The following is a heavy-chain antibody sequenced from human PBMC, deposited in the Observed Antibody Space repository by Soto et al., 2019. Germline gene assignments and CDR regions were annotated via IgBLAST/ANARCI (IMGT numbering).Heavy chain of an antibody. CDR2: IIPLFGTT. J-gene: IGHJ3*01. V-gene: IGHV1-69*18. CDR3: ARRLDDRADEGFDV. CDR1: GGTFSTYT. D-gene: IGHD3-16*01. Sequence: QVHLVQSGAEVRKPGSSVKVSCKTSGGTFSTYTIYWVRQAPGQGLEWMGRIIPLFGTTKYAQNFQDRVTITAEESTSNSYMEQSSLRAEDTAVYYCARRLDDRADEGFDVWGEGTAVTVSA.